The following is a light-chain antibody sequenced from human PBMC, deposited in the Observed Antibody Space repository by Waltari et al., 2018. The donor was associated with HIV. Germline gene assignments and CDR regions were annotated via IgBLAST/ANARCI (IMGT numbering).Light chain of an antibody. Sequence: QSALTQPASVSGSPGQSITISCTGTSSDVGAYNLVSWYQKYQGKAPKLMIFEVIKRPPGVSDRFSGSRSGNTASLTISGLQTEDEGDYYCCSYSGTGVVFGGGTKVTVL. CDR1: SSDVGAYNL. CDR2: EVI. V-gene: IGLV2-23*02. CDR3: CSYSGTGVV. J-gene: IGLJ2*01.